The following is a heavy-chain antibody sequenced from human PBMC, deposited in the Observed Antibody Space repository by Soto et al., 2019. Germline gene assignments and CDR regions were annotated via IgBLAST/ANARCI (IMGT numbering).Heavy chain of an antibody. CDR2: IRSKAYGGTT. Sequence: PGGSLRLSCTASGFTFGDYSMSWFRQAPGKGLEWVGFIRSKAYGGTTEYAASVKGRFTISRDDSKSIAYLQMNSLKTEDTAVYYCTRGNLRRGLWSGYITLRPAFDIWGQGTMVTVSS. V-gene: IGHV3-49*03. J-gene: IGHJ3*02. CDR3: TRGNLRRGLWSGYITLRPAFDI. D-gene: IGHD3-3*01. CDR1: GFTFGDYS.